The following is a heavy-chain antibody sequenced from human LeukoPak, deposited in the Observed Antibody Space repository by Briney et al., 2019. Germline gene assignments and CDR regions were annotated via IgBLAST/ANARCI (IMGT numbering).Heavy chain of an antibody. Sequence: ASVKVSCKASGYTFISYGISWVRQAPGQGLEWMGWINPNSGGTNYAQKFQGWVTMTRDTSISTAYMELSRLRSDDTAVYYCARGAGYSSGWYSWFDPWGQGTLVTVSS. V-gene: IGHV1-2*04. J-gene: IGHJ5*02. CDR1: GYTFISYG. CDR2: INPNSGGT. D-gene: IGHD6-19*01. CDR3: ARGAGYSSGWYSWFDP.